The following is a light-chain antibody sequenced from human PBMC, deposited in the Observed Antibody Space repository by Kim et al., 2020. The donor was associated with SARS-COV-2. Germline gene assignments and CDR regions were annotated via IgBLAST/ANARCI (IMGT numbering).Light chain of an antibody. CDR1: NSNIGGNL. J-gene: IGLJ7*01. V-gene: IGLV1-44*01. Sequence: QPVLTQPPSVSGTPGQRITISCSGSNSNIGGNLVSWYRQLPGTAPKVVLYGYNKRPPGVPDRISGSTSGTATSLAISGLRSEDDGDYYCATWDDRLNTPVFGGGTQLTVL. CDR2: GYN. CDR3: ATWDDRLNTPV.